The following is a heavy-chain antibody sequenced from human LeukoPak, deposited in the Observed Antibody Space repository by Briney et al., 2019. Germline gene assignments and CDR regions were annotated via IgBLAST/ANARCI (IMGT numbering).Heavy chain of an antibody. Sequence: SETLSLTCTVSGGSISSDTYYWGCIRQPPGKGLEWIGSVYYSGSTYYNPSLKSRVTISLDTSKNQFSLKLSSVTAADTAIYYCTKSGRLGSWYGYWGQGTLVTVSS. V-gene: IGHV4-39*07. J-gene: IGHJ4*02. CDR2: VYYSGST. CDR3: TKSGRLGSWYGY. CDR1: GGSISSDTYY. D-gene: IGHD1-26*01.